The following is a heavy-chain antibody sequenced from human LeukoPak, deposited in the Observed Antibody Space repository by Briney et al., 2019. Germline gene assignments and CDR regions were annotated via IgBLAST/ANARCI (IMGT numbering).Heavy chain of an antibody. Sequence: ASVKVSCKASGGTFSSYAISWVRQAPGQGLEWMGGIIPIFGTANYAQKFQGRVTMTRDMPTSTVYMELSSLRSEDTAVYYCARASRSSGYYGAFDIWGQGTMVTVSS. D-gene: IGHD3-22*01. J-gene: IGHJ3*02. CDR2: IIPIFGTA. CDR3: ARASRSSGYYGAFDI. CDR1: GGTFSSYA. V-gene: IGHV1-69*05.